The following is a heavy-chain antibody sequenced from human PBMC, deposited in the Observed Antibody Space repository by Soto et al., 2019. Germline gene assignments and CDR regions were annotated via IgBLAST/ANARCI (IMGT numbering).Heavy chain of an antibody. D-gene: IGHD6-13*01. V-gene: IGHV3-21*01. CDR1: GFTFRSFT. Sequence: PGGSLRLSCAASGFTFRSFTMNWVRQAPGKGLEWVSTISGNSDYIYYTDALRGRITISRDNAKNSLHLQMNSLRAEDTAVYYCTRDASRDSSARGWFDPWGPGTLVTVSS. J-gene: IGHJ5*02. CDR3: TRDASRDSSARGWFDP. CDR2: ISGNSDYI.